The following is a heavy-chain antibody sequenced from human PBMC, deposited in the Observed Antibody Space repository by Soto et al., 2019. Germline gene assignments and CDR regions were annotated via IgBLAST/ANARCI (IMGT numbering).Heavy chain of an antibody. D-gene: IGHD2-2*01. CDR3: TTLPVVPAVTAPPRDY. J-gene: IGHJ4*02. CDR2: IKSKTDGGTT. Sequence: GGSLRLSCAASGFNFSNAWMSWVRQAPGKGLEWVGRIKSKTDGGTTDYAAPVKGRFTISRDDSKNTLYLQMNSLKTEDTAVYYCTTLPVVPAVTAPPRDYWGQGTLVTVSS. V-gene: IGHV3-15*01. CDR1: GFNFSNAW.